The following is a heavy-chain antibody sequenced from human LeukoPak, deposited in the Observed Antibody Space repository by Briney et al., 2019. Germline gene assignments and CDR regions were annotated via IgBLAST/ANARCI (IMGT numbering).Heavy chain of an antibody. CDR2: INQDGSVL. Sequence: GGSLRLSCAASGFPFSGYWMDWVRQAPGKGMEWVANINQDGSVLYCAPSVKGRFTISRDNAKNSLCLQMNSLRAEDTAVYYCSRGLDYLGQGALVTVSS. CDR1: GFPFSGYW. V-gene: IGHV3-7*01. J-gene: IGHJ4*02. CDR3: SRGLDY.